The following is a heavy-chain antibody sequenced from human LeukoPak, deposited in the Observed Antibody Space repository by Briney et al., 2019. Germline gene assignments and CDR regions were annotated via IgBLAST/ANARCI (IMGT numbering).Heavy chain of an antibody. J-gene: IGHJ3*02. CDR3: ARAYLEWRAFDI. D-gene: IGHD3-3*01. Sequence: PSETLSLTCNVSGGSISSYYWSWIRQSPGKGLEWIGYIYYSGSTNYIPSLKSRVTISVDTSMNQFSLRLSSVTAADTAVYYCARAYLEWRAFDIWGQGTVVTVSS. V-gene: IGHV4-59*01. CDR1: GGSISSYY. CDR2: IYYSGST.